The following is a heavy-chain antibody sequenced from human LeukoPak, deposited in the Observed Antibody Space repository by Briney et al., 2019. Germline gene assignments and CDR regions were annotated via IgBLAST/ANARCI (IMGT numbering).Heavy chain of an antibody. Sequence: PGGSLRLSCVGSGFTFNKYWMSWVRLAPGKGLEWVSYISSSGSTIYYADSVKGRFTISRDNAKNSLYLQMNSLRAEDTAVYYCARGHGALWFGELSDYYYMDVWGKGTTVTISS. J-gene: IGHJ6*03. CDR3: ARGHGALWFGELSDYYYMDV. D-gene: IGHD3-10*01. CDR2: ISSSGSTI. V-gene: IGHV3-48*03. CDR1: GFTFNKYW.